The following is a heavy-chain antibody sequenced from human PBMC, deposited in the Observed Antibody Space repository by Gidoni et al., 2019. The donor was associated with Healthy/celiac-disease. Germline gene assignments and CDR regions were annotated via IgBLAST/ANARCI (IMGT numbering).Heavy chain of an antibody. D-gene: IGHD2-2*01. J-gene: IGHJ6*02. CDR2: INPNSGGT. Sequence: QVQLVQSGAEVKKPGASVKVSCKASGYTFTGSYMHWVRQAPGQGLEWMGRINPNSGGTNYAQKFQGRVTMTRDTSISTAYMELSRLRSDDTAVYYCARAALHCSSTSCYDYSPRYGMDVWGQGTTVTVSS. V-gene: IGHV1-2*06. CDR1: GYTFTGSY. CDR3: ARAALHCSSTSCYDYSPRYGMDV.